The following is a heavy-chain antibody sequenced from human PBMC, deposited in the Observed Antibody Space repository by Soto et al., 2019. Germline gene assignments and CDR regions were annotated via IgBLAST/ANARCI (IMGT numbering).Heavy chain of an antibody. D-gene: IGHD6-6*01. CDR3: ARVFRAARLDY. CDR2: INHSGST. J-gene: IGHJ4*02. Sequence: SETLSLTCAVYGGSFSGYYWSWIRQPPGKGLEWIGEINHSGSTNYNPSLKSRVTISVDTSKNQFSLKLSSVTAADTAVYYCARVFRAARLDYWGQGTLVTSPQ. CDR1: GGSFSGYY. V-gene: IGHV4-34*01.